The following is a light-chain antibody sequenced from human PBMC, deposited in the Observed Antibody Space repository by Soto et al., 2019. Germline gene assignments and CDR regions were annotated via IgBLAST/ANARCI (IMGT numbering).Light chain of an antibody. Sequence: QSALTQPASVSGSPGQSITISCTGTSSDVGGYNYVSWYQQHPGKAPKLMIYEVSNRPSGVSNRFSGSKSGNTASLTISGLHAEDEAAYYCSSYTRSSTLVFGTGTKLTVL. J-gene: IGLJ1*01. CDR3: SSYTRSSTLV. V-gene: IGLV2-14*01. CDR1: SSDVGGYNY. CDR2: EVS.